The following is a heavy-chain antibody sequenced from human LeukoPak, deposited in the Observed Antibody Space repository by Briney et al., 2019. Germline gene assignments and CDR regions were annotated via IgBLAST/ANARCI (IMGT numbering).Heavy chain of an antibody. CDR3: ARRGWIQPFQH. CDR2: INYSGST. V-gene: IGHV4-39*01. J-gene: IGHJ1*01. Sequence: PSETLSLTCTVSGGSISSRLYYWGWIRQPPEKGLEWIGSINYSGSTYYNPSLKSRVTISVDTSKNQFSLKLSSVTAADTAVYYCARRGWIQPFQHWGQGTLVTVSS. CDR1: GGSISSRLYY. D-gene: IGHD5-18*01.